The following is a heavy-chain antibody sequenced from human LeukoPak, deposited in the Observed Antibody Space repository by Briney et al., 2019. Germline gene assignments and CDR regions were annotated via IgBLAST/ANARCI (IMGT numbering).Heavy chain of an antibody. CDR3: VKYDSSGYYFDY. CDR1: GFGFSNCA. CDR2: ISRSGGST. D-gene: IGHD3-22*01. V-gene: IGHV3-23*01. J-gene: IGHJ4*02. Sequence: GGSLRLSCAASGFGFSNCAMSWVRQAPGKGLEWVSSISRSGGSTHYADSVEGRFTISRDNSKNILSLQMNSLRAEDTAVYYCVKYDSSGYYFDYWGQGTLVTVSS.